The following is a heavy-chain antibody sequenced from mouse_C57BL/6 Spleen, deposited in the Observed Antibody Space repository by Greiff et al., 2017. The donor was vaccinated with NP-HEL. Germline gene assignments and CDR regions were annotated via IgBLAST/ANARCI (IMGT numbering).Heavy chain of an antibody. CDR1: GYTFTSYW. J-gene: IGHJ2*01. CDR2: IYPGSGST. CDR3: AREGDSSGHYFDY. V-gene: IGHV1-55*01. Sequence: QVQLQQPGAELVKPGASVKMSCTASGYTFTSYWITWVKQRPGQGLEWIGDIYPGSGSTNYNEKFKSKATLTVDTSSSTAYLQLSSLTSEDSAVYYCAREGDSSGHYFDYWGQGTTLTVSS. D-gene: IGHD3-2*02.